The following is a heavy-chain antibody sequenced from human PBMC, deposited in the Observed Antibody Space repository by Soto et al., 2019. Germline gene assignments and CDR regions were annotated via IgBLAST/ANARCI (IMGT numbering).Heavy chain of an antibody. V-gene: IGHV4-38-2*01. CDR3: AKKGCYASGRINLFDS. CDR1: GYSISDDYY. D-gene: IGHD3-10*01. CDR2: IYQSGST. J-gene: IGHJ4*02. Sequence: PSETLSLTCAVSGYSISDDYYWGWIRQPPGKGLEWIGSIYQSGSTYYNPSLKSRVTISVDTSKNQFSLRLTSVTAADTAMYYCAKKGCYASGRINLFDSWGQGTLVTVS.